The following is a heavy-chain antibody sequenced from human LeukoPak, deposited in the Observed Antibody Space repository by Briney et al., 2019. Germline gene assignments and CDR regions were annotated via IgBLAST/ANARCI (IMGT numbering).Heavy chain of an antibody. CDR1: GFTFSSYV. V-gene: IGHV3-23*01. CDR2: ISGSGGST. J-gene: IGHJ4*02. Sequence: GGSLRLSCAASGFTFSSYVMSWVRQAPGKGLEWVSGISGSGGSTYFADSVKGRFTISRDNSKNTLDLQMNSLRAEDTAVYYRATSLRGSYPYPTASFYFDYLGQGTLVTVSS. CDR3: ATSLRGSYPYPTASFYFDY. D-gene: IGHD3-16*01.